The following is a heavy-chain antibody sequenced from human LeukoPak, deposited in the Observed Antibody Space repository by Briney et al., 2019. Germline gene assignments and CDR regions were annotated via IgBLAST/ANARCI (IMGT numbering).Heavy chain of an antibody. Sequence: PGGSLRLSCAASGFAFNDYEMNWVRQAPGKGLEWVSNIGSSGRTIFYADSVKGRFSISRDNGKNSLYLQMNSLRVEDTAIYYCASRRDYWGQGTLVTVSS. CDR1: GFAFNDYE. J-gene: IGHJ4*02. CDR3: ASRRDY. CDR2: IGSSGRTI. V-gene: IGHV3-48*03.